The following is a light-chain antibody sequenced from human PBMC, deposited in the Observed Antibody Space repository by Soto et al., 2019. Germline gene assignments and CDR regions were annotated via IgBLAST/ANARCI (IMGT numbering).Light chain of an antibody. CDR2: DAS. V-gene: IGKV1-13*02. J-gene: IGKJ4*01. Sequence: AIQLTQSPSSLSASVGDRVTITCRASQGISSALAWYQQKPGKAPKLLIYDASSLESGVPSRFSGSGSGTDFTLTFSSLQPEDFATYYCQQFNSYPLTSGGGTNVDIK. CDR1: QGISSA. CDR3: QQFNSYPLT.